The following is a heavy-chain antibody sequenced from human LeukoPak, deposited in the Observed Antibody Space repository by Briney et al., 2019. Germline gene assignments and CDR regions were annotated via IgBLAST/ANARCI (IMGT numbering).Heavy chain of an antibody. V-gene: IGHV1-8*01. CDR1: GYTFTSYD. Sequence: GASVKGSCKASGYTFTSYDINWVRQAAGQGVEWMGWMNPNSGNTGYAQKLQGRVTMSRNTSIITAYMELSSLRSEDTAVYYCARISXIASLGSRSFAYWGQGTLVTVSS. D-gene: IGHD3-10*02. CDR3: ARISXIASLGSRSFAY. CDR2: MNPNSGNT. J-gene: IGHJ4*02.